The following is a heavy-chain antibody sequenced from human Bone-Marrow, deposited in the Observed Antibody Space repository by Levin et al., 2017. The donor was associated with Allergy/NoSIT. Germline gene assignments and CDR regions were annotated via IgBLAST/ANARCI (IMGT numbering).Heavy chain of an antibody. D-gene: IGHD2-15*01. CDR2: IWYDGSNK. Sequence: SGGSLRLSCVASGFRFSSYGMHWVRQAPGKGLEWVAVIWYDGSNKYYAGSVKGRFTISRDNSENTLYLQMNSLRAEDTAVYFCARVGISDLGYCSGGSCHADYWGQGTLVTVSS. J-gene: IGHJ4*02. CDR3: ARVGISDLGYCSGGSCHADY. V-gene: IGHV3-33*01. CDR1: GFRFSSYG.